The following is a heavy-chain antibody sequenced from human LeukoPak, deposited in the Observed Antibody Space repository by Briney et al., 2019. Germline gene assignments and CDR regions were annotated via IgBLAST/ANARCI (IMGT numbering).Heavy chain of an antibody. J-gene: IGHJ3*02. Sequence: PGGSLRLSRAASGFTVSSNYVSWVRQAPGKGLEWVSVFYSGGSTYYADFVKGRFTISRDNSKNTLYLQMNSLRAEDTAVYYCARKLLLSTALAAFDIWGQGTMVTVSS. D-gene: IGHD2-15*01. CDR2: FYSGGST. CDR1: GFTVSSNY. V-gene: IGHV3-66*01. CDR3: ARKLLLSTALAAFDI.